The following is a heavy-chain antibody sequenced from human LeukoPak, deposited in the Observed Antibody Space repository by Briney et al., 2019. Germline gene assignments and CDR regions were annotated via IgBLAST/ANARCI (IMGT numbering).Heavy chain of an antibody. CDR1: GGSISSGDYY. V-gene: IGHV4-30-4*01. D-gene: IGHD6-13*01. CDR3: AKDSSSWYATTTYDY. J-gene: IGHJ4*02. CDR2: IYYSGST. Sequence: SETLSLTCTVSGGSISSGDYYWSWIRQPPGKGLEWIGYIYYSGSTYYNPSLKSRITISIDTSKNQFSLKLSSATAADTAVYHCAKDSSSWYATTTYDYWGQGTLVTVSS.